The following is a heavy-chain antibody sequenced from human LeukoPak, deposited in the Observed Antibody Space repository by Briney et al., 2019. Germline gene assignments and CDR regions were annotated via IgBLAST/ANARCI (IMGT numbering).Heavy chain of an antibody. CDR1: GDSVSSSSSA. CDR3: ARNLRPDFDY. V-gene: IGHV6-1*01. Sequence: SQTLSLTCAISGDSVSSSSSAWGWIRQSPSRGLEWLGRTYYRSKWHNDYAESVKSRITINPDTSKNEFSLQLNSVTPEDTAVYYCARNLRPDFDYWGQGTLVTVSS. J-gene: IGHJ4*02. CDR2: TYYRSKWHN.